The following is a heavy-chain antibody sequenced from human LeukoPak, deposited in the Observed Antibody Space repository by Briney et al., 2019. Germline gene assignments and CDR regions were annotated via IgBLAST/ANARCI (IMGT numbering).Heavy chain of an antibody. CDR2: IYSSGST. Sequence: SETLSLTCTVSGGSISNSYWSWIRQPAGKGLEWIGRIYSSGSTNYNPSLNSRVTISIDTSKNQFSLNLSSVTAADTAVYYCARHPTGSGRTNGVDVWGQGTTVTVSS. CDR3: ARHPTGSGRTNGVDV. V-gene: IGHV4-4*07. J-gene: IGHJ6*02. D-gene: IGHD3-10*01. CDR1: GGSISNSY.